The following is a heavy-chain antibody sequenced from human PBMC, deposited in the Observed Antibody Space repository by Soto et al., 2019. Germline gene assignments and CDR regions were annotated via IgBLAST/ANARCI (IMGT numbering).Heavy chain of an antibody. Sequence: PSERLSLASAVSGGSICSGDYYWSWIRQPPGKCLEWIGYIYYSGSTYYNPSLKSRVTISVDTSKNQFSLKLSSVTAADTAVYYCARDSHYGSGSYYTVYYYYYGMAVWGQGTTVTGSS. D-gene: IGHD3-10*01. CDR2: IYYSGST. J-gene: IGHJ6*02. CDR3: ARDSHYGSGSYYTVYYYYYGMAV. CDR1: GGSICSGDYY. V-gene: IGHV4-30-4*01.